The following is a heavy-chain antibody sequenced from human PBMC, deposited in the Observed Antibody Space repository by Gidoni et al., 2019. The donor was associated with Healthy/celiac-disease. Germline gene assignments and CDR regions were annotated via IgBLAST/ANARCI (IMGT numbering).Heavy chain of an antibody. V-gene: IGHV3-48*02. CDR3: ARGVDYYDSSPPLG. J-gene: IGHJ4*02. D-gene: IGHD3-22*01. CDR1: GFTFSSYS. CDR2: ISSSSSTI. Sequence: EVQLVESGGGLVQPGGSLRLSCAASGFTFSSYSMNWVRQAPGKGLEWVSYISSSSSTIYYADSVKGRFTISRDNAKNSLYLQMNSLRDEDTAVYYCARGVDYYDSSPPLGWGQGTLVTVSS.